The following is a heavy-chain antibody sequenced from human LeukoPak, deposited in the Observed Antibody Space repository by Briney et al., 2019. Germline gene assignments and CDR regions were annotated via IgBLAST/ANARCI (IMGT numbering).Heavy chain of an antibody. CDR2: ISSSSSTI. D-gene: IGHD1-26*01. Sequence: GGSLRLSCAASGFTFSSYSMNWVRQAPGKGLEWVSYISSSSSTIYYADSVKGRFTISRDNAKNSLYLQMNSLRAEDTAVYYCARPYLGSYYSYFDYWGQGTLVTVSS. CDR3: ARPYLGSYYSYFDY. J-gene: IGHJ4*02. V-gene: IGHV3-48*01. CDR1: GFTFSSYS.